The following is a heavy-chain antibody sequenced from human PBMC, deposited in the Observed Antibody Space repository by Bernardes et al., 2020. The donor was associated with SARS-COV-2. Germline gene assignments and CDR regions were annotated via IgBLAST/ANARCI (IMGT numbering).Heavy chain of an antibody. CDR3: ARALGSHYYYGMDV. J-gene: IGHJ6*02. Sequence: GGSLRLSRAASGFTFSSYAMHWVRQAPGKGLEWVAVISYDGSNKYYADSVKGRFTISRDNSKNTLYLQMNSLRAEDTAVYYCARALGSHYYYGMDVWGQGTTVTVSS. D-gene: IGHD3-16*01. CDR2: ISYDGSNK. V-gene: IGHV3-30-3*01. CDR1: GFTFSSYA.